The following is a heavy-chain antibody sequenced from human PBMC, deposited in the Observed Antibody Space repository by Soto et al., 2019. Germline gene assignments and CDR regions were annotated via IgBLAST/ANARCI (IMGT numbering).Heavy chain of an antibody. V-gene: IGHV1-69*13. CDR3: AREDSYYYDSSRSYYYYYGMDV. Sequence: ASVKVSCKASGGTFSSCAISWVRQAPGQGLEWMGGIIPIFGTANYAQKFQGRVTITADESTSTAYMELGSLRSEDTAVYYCAREDSYYYDSSRSYYYYYGMDVWGQGTTVTVSS. CDR2: IIPIFGTA. D-gene: IGHD3-22*01. J-gene: IGHJ6*02. CDR1: GGTFSSCA.